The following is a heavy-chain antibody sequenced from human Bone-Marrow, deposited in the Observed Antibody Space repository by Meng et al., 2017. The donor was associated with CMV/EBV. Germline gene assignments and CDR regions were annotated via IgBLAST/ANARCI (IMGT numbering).Heavy chain of an antibody. J-gene: IGHJ3*02. Sequence: GESLKISCAASGFTFSSYSMNWVRQAPGKGLEWVSYISSSSSTIYYADSVKGRFTISRDNAKNSLYLQMNSLRAEDTAVYYCARVYLVFAFDIWGQGTMVTV. D-gene: IGHD3-9*01. V-gene: IGHV3-48*04. CDR1: GFTFSSYS. CDR3: ARVYLVFAFDI. CDR2: ISSSSSTI.